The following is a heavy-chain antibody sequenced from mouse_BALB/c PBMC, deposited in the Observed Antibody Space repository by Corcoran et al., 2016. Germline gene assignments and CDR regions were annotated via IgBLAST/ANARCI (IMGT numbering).Heavy chain of an antibody. CDR3: AREVSDGYFVRYYYFDY. CDR2: INPYNDGT. J-gene: IGHJ2*01. Sequence: EVQLQQSGPELVKPGASVKMSCKASGYTFTSYVMHWVKQKPGQGLDWIGYINPYNDGTKYNEKFKGKATLTSDKYSSTAHMEVSSLTSDDSAVYYCAREVSDGYFVRYYYFDYWGQGTTLTVSS. V-gene: IGHV1S136*01. D-gene: IGHD2-3*01. CDR1: GYTFTSYV.